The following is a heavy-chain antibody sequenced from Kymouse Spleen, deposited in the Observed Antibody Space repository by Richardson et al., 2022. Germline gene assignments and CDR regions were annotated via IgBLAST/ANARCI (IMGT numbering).Heavy chain of an antibody. V-gene: IGHV4-34*01. CDR1: GGSFSGYY. CDR2: INHSGST. CDR3: ARGSKDIVVVVAATYWYFDL. J-gene: IGHJ2*01. D-gene: IGHD2-15*01. Sequence: QVQLQQWGAGLLKPSETLSLTCAVYGGSFSGYYWSWIRQPPGKGLEWIGEINHSGSTNYNPSLKSRVTISVDTSKNQFSLKLSSVTAADTAVYYCARGSKDIVVVVAATYWYFDLWGRGTLVTVSS.